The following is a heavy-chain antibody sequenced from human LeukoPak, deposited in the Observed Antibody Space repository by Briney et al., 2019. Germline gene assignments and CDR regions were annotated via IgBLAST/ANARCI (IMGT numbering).Heavy chain of an antibody. CDR3: AKDNGANYDILTGYFDL. V-gene: IGHV3-7*03. J-gene: IGHJ2*01. Sequence: GGSLRLSCAASGFTFSSYWMSWVRRTPGKGLQWVANIKQDGSEKYYVDSVKGRFTISRDNAKNSLYLQMNSLRAEDMALYYCAKDNGANYDILTGYFDLWGRGTLVTVSS. D-gene: IGHD3-9*01. CDR1: GFTFSSYW. CDR2: IKQDGSEK.